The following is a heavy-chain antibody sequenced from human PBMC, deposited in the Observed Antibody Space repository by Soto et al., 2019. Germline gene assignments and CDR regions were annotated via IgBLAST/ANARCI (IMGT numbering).Heavy chain of an antibody. D-gene: IGHD3-10*01. CDR3: AKILRPVSSGAHPDPLDY. J-gene: IGHJ4*02. CDR2: ISYDGSNK. Sequence: GGSLRLSCAASGFTLSTYDMHWGRQAPGKGLERVAVISYDGSNKYYADSVKGRFTISRDNSKNTLYLQMDSLRAEDTAMYYCAKILRPVSSGAHPDPLDYWAPGT. V-gene: IGHV3-30*18. CDR1: GFTLSTYD.